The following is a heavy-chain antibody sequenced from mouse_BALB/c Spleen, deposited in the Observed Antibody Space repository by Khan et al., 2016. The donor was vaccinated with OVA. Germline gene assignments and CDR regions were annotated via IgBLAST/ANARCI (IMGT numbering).Heavy chain of an antibody. CDR3: ARDRIDY. CDR2: INPTSGYT. CDR1: GYTFTSYW. V-gene: IGHV1-7*01. Sequence: QVQLQQSAAELAKPGASVKMSCKASGYTFTSYWMHWIKQRPGQGLEWIGYINPTSGYTDYNQKFKDKATLTADKSSSTAYMQLSSLTSDDSAVYYCARDRIDYWGQGTTLTVSS. J-gene: IGHJ2*01.